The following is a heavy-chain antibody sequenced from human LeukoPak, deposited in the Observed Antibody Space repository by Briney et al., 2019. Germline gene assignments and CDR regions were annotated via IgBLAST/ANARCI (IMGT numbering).Heavy chain of an antibody. V-gene: IGHV3-21*01. Sequence: GGSLRLSCAASGFTFSSYSMNWVRQAPGKGLEWVSSISSSSSYIYYADSVKGRFTISRDNAKNSLYLQMNSLRAEDTAVYYCASIVVVPAAIPEDWFDPWGQGTLVTVSS. CDR3: ASIVVVPAAIPEDWFDP. CDR1: GFTFSSYS. J-gene: IGHJ5*02. D-gene: IGHD2-2*02. CDR2: ISSSSSYI.